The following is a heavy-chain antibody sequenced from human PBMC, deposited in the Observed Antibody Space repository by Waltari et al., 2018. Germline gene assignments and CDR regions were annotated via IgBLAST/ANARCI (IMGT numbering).Heavy chain of an antibody. D-gene: IGHD6-6*01. CDR3: AKAVRALGPQYFQH. CDR2: ISGRGGSK. CDR1: GFTFSSYA. J-gene: IGHJ1*01. V-gene: IGHV3-23*01. Sequence: EVQLLESGGGLVQPGGSLRLSCAASGFTFSSYAMSWVRQAPGKGVGWVYGISGRGGSKYYADAVKGRVTISRDNSKNTRYLQMNSLRAEDTAVYDCAKAVRALGPQYFQHWGQGTRVTVYS.